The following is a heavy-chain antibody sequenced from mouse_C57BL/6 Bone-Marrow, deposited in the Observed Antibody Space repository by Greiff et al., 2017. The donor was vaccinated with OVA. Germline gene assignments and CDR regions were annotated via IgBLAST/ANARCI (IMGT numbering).Heavy chain of an antibody. CDR2: ISDGGSYT. CDR3: ASDVLGYGYDGEHY. J-gene: IGHJ3*01. V-gene: IGHV5-4*03. Sequence: DVKLQESGGGLVKPGGSLKLSCAASGFTFSSYAMSWVRQTPEKRLEWVATISDGGSYTYYPDNVKGRFTISRDNAKNNLYLQMSHLKSEDTAMYYCASDVLGYGYDGEHYWGQGTLVTVSA. CDR1: GFTFSSYA. D-gene: IGHD2-2*01.